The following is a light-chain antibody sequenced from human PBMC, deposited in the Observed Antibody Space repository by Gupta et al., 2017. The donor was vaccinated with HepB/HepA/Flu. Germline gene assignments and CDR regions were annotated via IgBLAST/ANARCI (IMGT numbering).Light chain of an antibody. CDR2: GAS. CDR3: QQYNNWPPCS. CDR1: QSVSSN. J-gene: IGKJ2*04. V-gene: IGKV3-15*01. Sequence: EIVMTQSPATLSVSPGERATLSYRASQSVSSNLAWYQQKPGQAPRLLIYGASTRATGIPARFSGSGSGTEFTLTISSLQSEDFAVDYCQQYNNWPPCSFGQGTKLEIK.